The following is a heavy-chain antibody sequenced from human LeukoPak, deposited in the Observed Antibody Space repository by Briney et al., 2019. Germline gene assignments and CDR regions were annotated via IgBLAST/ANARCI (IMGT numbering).Heavy chain of an antibody. Sequence: SGGSLRLSCAASGFTFSNYAMSWVRQAPGKGLEWVSTISGNGGSTYYADSVKGRFTISRDNSKNTLYLQMNSLRAEDTAVYYCAKDGIVGHSREFNYWGQGTLATVSS. J-gene: IGHJ4*02. D-gene: IGHD1-26*01. CDR3: AKDGIVGHSREFNY. CDR1: GFTFSNYA. CDR2: ISGNGGST. V-gene: IGHV3-23*01.